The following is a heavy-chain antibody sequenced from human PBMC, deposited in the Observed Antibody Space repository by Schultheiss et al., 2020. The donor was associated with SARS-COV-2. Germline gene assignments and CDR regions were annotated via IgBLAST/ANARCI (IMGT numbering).Heavy chain of an antibody. J-gene: IGHJ6*02. CDR3: ASHNYYGLDV. CDR2: IYYSGST. V-gene: IGHV4-59*12. Sequence: SETLSLTCTVSGGSISSYYWSWIRQPAGKGLEWIGYIYYSGSTNYNPSLKSRVTISVDTSKNQFSLKLSSVTAADTAVYYCASHNYYGLDVWGQGTTVTVSS. CDR1: GGSISSYY.